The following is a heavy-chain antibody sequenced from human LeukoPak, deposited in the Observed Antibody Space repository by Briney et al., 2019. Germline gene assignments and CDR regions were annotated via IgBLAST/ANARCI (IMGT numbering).Heavy chain of an antibody. CDR2: IYHSGST. CDR3: AATKKAAAAFDI. V-gene: IGHV4-30-2*01. D-gene: IGHD6-13*01. Sequence: KPSETLSLTCAVSGGSISSGGYYWSWIRQPPGKGLEWIGYIYHSGSTYYNPSLKSRVTISVDRSKNQFSLKPSSVTAADTAVYYCAATKKAAAAFDIWGQGTMVTVSS. J-gene: IGHJ3*02. CDR1: GGSISSGGYY.